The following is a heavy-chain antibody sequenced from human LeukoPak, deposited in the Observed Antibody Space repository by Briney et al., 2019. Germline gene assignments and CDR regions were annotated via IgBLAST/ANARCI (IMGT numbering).Heavy chain of an antibody. D-gene: IGHD5-24*01. CDR1: GGSFSGYY. Sequence: PSETLSLTCAVYGGSFSGYYWSWIRQPPGKGPEWIGEINHSGSTNYNPSLKSRVTISVDTSKNQFSLKLSSVTAADTAVYYCVRPRGQQFYWYFDTWGQGTLVTVSS. CDR2: INHSGST. V-gene: IGHV4-34*01. J-gene: IGHJ5*02. CDR3: VRPRGQQFYWYFDT.